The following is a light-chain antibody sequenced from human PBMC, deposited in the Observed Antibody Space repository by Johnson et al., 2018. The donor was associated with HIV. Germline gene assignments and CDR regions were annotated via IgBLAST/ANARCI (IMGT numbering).Light chain of an antibody. J-gene: IGLJ1*01. Sequence: QSVLTQPPSVSAAPGQKVTISCSGSSSNIGNNYVSWYQQLPGTAPKLLIYDNNKRPSGIPDRFSGSKSGTSATLGITGLQTGDEADYYCGTWDSSLSAGYVFRTEPKVTAL. V-gene: IGLV1-51*01. CDR2: DNN. CDR3: GTWDSSLSAGYV. CDR1: SSNIGNNY.